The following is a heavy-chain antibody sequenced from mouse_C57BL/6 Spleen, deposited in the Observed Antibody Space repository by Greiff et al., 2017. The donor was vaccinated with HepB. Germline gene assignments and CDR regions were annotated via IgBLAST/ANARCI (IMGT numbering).Heavy chain of an antibody. CDR3: AREGTYYYGAHWYFDV. D-gene: IGHD1-1*01. V-gene: IGHV1-55*01. CDR2: IYPGSGST. CDR1: GYTFTSYW. Sequence: VQLQQSGAELVKPGASVKMSCKASGYTFTSYWITWVKQRPGQGLEWIGDIYPGSGSTNYNEKFKSKATLTVDTSSSTAYMQLSSLTSEDSAVYYCAREGTYYYGAHWYFDVWGTGTTVTVSS. J-gene: IGHJ1*03.